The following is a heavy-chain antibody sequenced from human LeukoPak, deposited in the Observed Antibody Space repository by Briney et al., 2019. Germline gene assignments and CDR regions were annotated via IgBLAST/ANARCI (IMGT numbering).Heavy chain of an antibody. J-gene: IGHJ3*02. CDR3: ARDRYSGYDLRAFDI. D-gene: IGHD5-12*01. CDR1: GGSFSGYY. Sequence: PSETLSLTCAVYGGSFSGYYWSWIRQPPGKGLEWIGEINHSGSTNYNPSLKSRVTISVDTSKNQFSLKLSSVTAADTAVYYCARDRYSGYDLRAFDIWGQGTMVTVSS. V-gene: IGHV4-34*01. CDR2: INHSGST.